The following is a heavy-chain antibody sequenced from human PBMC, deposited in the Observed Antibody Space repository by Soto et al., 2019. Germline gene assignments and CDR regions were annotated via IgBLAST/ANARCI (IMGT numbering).Heavy chain of an antibody. D-gene: IGHD3-10*01. CDR3: AKKVNSGPGSQYFDY. CDR2: FRTGGDGGTT. V-gene: IGHV3-23*01. Sequence: EVQLLESGGGLVQPGGSLRLSCAASGFSLSSYSMSWVRQAPGKGLEWVSGFRTGGDGGTTYYADSVKGRFTISRDISTNTLFLQMNSLRAEDTAIYYCAKKVNSGPGSQYFDYWGQGTLVTVSS. J-gene: IGHJ4*02. CDR1: GFSLSSYS.